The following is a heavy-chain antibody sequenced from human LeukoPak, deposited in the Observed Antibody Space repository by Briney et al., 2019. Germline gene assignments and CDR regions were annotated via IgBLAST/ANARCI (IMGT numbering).Heavy chain of an antibody. D-gene: IGHD6-6*01. J-gene: IGHJ4*02. CDR1: GFTFSTYA. CDR2: ILYDGSNK. Sequence: EGSLRLSCAASGFTFSTYAMHWVRQAPGKGLEWVAFILYDGSNKYYADSVKGRFTISRDNSKNTLYLQMNSLKIEDTAVYYCAKGSSFHFDYWGQGSLVTVSS. V-gene: IGHV3-30*02. CDR3: AKGSSFHFDY.